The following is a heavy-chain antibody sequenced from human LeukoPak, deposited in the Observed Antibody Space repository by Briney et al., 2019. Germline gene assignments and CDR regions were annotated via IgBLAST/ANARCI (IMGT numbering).Heavy chain of an antibody. J-gene: IGHJ4*02. D-gene: IGHD2-15*01. CDR3: ARGVYSIDY. CDR1: GFTFSSHW. Sequence: QAGGSLKPSCAASGFTFSSHWMNWVRQAPGKGLEWVANIREDGTEIYYMDSVKGRFTISRDNAKNSLYLQMNSLRAEDTAVYYCARGVYSIDYWGQGTLVTVSS. CDR2: IREDGTEI. V-gene: IGHV3-7*01.